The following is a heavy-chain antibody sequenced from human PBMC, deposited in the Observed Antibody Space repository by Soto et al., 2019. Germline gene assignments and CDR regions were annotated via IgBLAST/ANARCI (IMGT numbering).Heavy chain of an antibody. Sequence: GGSLRLSCAASGFTFSSYAMSWVRQAPGKGLEWVSAISGSGGSTYYADSVKGRFTISRDNSKNTLYLQMNSLRAEDTAVYYCAKDGGYAYYDSSGYYFGYWGQGTLVTVSS. D-gene: IGHD3-22*01. CDR3: AKDGGYAYYDSSGYYFGY. V-gene: IGHV3-23*01. J-gene: IGHJ4*02. CDR2: ISGSGGST. CDR1: GFTFSSYA.